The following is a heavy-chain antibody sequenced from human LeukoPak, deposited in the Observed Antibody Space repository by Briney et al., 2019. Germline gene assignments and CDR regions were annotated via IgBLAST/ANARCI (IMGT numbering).Heavy chain of an antibody. J-gene: IGHJ4*02. V-gene: IGHV3-23*01. D-gene: IGHD6-13*01. CDR3: ANGRQQLGNFDY. Sequence: PGGSLRLSCAASGFTFSSYAMSWVRQAPGKGLEWVSAISGSGGSTYYADSVKGRFTISRDNSKNTLYLQMNSLRAEDTAVYYCANGRQQLGNFDYWGQGTLVTVSS. CDR2: ISGSGGST. CDR1: GFTFSSYA.